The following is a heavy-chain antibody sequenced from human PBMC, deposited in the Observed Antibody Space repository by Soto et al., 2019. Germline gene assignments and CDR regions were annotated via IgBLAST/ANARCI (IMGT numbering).Heavy chain of an antibody. CDR1: GFTFSSYA. CDR2: ISYDGSNK. V-gene: IGHV3-30-3*01. D-gene: IGHD6-6*01. Sequence: QVQLVESGGGVVQPGRSLRLSCAASGFTFSSYAMHWVRQAPGKGLEWVAVISYDGSNKYYADSVKGRFTISRDNSKNTLYLQMNSLRAEDTAVYYCARDKVAARHFDYWCQGTLVTVSS. J-gene: IGHJ4*02. CDR3: ARDKVAARHFDY.